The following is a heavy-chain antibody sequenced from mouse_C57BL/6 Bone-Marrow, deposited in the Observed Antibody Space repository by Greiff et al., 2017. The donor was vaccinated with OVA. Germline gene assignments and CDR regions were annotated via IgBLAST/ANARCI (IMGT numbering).Heavy chain of an antibody. Sequence: QVQLKQPGAELVRPGSSVKLSCKASGYTFTSYWMHWVKQRPIQGLEWIGNIDPSDSETHYTQTFKDKATLTVDKSSSTAYMQLSSLTSEDSAVYYCARPRITTVVATDWYFDVWGTGTTVTVSS. J-gene: IGHJ1*03. CDR1: GYTFTSYW. CDR2: IDPSDSET. V-gene: IGHV1-52*01. CDR3: ARPRITTVVATDWYFDV. D-gene: IGHD1-1*01.